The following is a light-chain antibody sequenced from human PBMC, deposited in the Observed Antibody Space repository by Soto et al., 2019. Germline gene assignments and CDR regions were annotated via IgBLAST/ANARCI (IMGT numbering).Light chain of an antibody. V-gene: IGKV1-5*03. CDR2: KAS. Sequence: DIQMTQSPSTLSVSVGDRVTITCRASQSINSWLAWYQQKPGKAPKLLIHKASNLESGVPSRFSGSGSGTEFTLTISSLQPDDYATYYCQQYNDYFTFGGGTKVDIK. CDR1: QSINSW. J-gene: IGKJ4*01. CDR3: QQYNDYFT.